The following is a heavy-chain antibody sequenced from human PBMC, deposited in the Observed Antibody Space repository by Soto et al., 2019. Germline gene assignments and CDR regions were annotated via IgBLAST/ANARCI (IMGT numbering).Heavy chain of an antibody. Sequence: GSLRLSCAASGFTFSDYSMNWVRQAPGKGLEWVSSSRRSSTLLYYADSVEGRFTISRDTAKNSLYLQMNSLRAEDTAVYYCAREYYYESNGWLRPFDYWGQGTLVTVSS. J-gene: IGHJ4*02. CDR2: SRRSSTLL. D-gene: IGHD3-22*01. CDR1: GFTFSDYS. V-gene: IGHV3-21*06. CDR3: AREYYYESNGWLRPFDY.